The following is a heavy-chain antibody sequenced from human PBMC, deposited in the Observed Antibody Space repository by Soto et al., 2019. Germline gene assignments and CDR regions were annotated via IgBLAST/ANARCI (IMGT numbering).Heavy chain of an antibody. CDR3: ARRITMVRGPYYYYGLDV. CDR1: GFTFSSHA. V-gene: IGHV3-48*02. Sequence: QSGGSLRLSCAASGFTFSSHAMNWVRQAPGKGLEWVSFISSTSSTKNYAGSVKGRFTISRDNAKNSLYLQMSSLRNEDTAVYYCARRITMVRGPYYYYGLDVWGQGTTVTVSS. CDR2: ISSTSSTK. J-gene: IGHJ6*02. D-gene: IGHD3-10*01.